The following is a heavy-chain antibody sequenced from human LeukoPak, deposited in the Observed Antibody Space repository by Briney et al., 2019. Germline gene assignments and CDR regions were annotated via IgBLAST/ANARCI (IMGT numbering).Heavy chain of an antibody. D-gene: IGHD5-18*01. J-gene: IGHJ4*02. CDR1: GFTFSNYA. Sequence: PGGSLRLSCAASGFTFSNYAMNWVRQAPGKGLEWVSGISGTGNTPYYADPVKGRFTISRDNSKNTLYLQMSSLRADDTAVYYCAKHKQLQLAYFDYWGQGTLVTVSS. V-gene: IGHV3-23*01. CDR3: AKHKQLQLAYFDY. CDR2: ISGTGNTP.